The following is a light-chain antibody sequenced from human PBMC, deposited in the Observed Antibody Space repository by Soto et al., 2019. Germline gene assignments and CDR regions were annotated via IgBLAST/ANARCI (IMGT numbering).Light chain of an antibody. Sequence: ELVLTQSPGTLSLSPGERATLSCRASQSFSSSYLAWYQQKPGQAPRLLIYETSSRATGIPDRFSGSGSQTDLTITISRLEPEDFEVYYCQQYGTSPRTFGQGTKVDIK. CDR3: QQYGTSPRT. CDR2: ETS. V-gene: IGKV3-20*01. J-gene: IGKJ1*01. CDR1: QSFSSSY.